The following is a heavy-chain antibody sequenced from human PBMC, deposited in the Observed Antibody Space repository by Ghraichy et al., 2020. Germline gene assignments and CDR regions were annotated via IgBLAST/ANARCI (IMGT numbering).Heavy chain of an antibody. D-gene: IGHD4-17*01. CDR1: GFTFSSYG. J-gene: IGHJ4*02. CDR3: ARDLTSYGDYGY. Sequence: GGSLRLSCAASGFTFSSYGMHWVRQAPGKGLEWVAVISYDGSNKYYADSVKGRFTISRDNSKNTLYLQMTSLRAEDTAVYYCARDLTSYGDYGYWGQGTLVTVSS. V-gene: IGHV3-30*03. CDR2: ISYDGSNK.